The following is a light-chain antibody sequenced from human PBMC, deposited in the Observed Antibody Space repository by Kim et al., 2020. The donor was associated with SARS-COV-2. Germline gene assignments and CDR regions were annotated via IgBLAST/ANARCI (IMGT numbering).Light chain of an antibody. CDR3: AAWDDSLSALV. V-gene: IGLV1-47*01. Sequence: GQRVTISCSGSNSNIGNNYINWYQELPGTAPKLLIYRSDQRPSGVPDRFSASKSGTSASLAISGPRSEDEGDYYCAAWDDSLSALVFGTGTKVTVL. CDR2: RSD. J-gene: IGLJ1*01. CDR1: NSNIGNNY.